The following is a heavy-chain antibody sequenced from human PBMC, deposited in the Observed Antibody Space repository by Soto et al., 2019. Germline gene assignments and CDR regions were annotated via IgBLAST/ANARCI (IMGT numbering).Heavy chain of an antibody. V-gene: IGHV3-33*01. D-gene: IGHD3-22*01. CDR3: ARAGKGGYQNDPHPFDY. CDR1: GFTFSSYG. CDR2: IWYDGSNK. Sequence: QVQLVESGGGVVQPGRSLRLSCAASGFTFSSYGMHWVRQAPGKGLEWVAVIWYDGSNKYYADSVKGRFTIYRDNSKNTLYLQMNSLRAEDTAVYYCARAGKGGYQNDPHPFDYWGQGTLVTVSS. J-gene: IGHJ4*02.